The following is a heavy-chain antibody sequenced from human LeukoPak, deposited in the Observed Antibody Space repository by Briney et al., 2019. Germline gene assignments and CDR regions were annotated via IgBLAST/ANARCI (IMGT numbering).Heavy chain of an antibody. CDR3: ARNSLNMGRRVIRGEHDYYYYMDF. V-gene: IGHV1-46*01. Sequence: ASVKVSCKASGYTFTSYYIHWVRQAPGQGLEWMGIINPSDGSTNYAQKLQGRVTMTRDMSTSTVYMALSSLRSEDTAVYYCARNSLNMGRRVIRGEHDYYYYMDFWGQGTMVTVSS. D-gene: IGHD3-10*01. J-gene: IGHJ6*03. CDR2: INPSDGST. CDR1: GYTFTSYY.